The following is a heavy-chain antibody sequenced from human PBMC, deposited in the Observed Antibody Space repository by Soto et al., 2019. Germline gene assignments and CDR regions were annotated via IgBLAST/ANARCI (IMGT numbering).Heavy chain of an antibody. J-gene: IGHJ6*02. CDR2: ISAYNGNT. Sequence: ASVKVSCKASGYTFTSYGISWVRQAPGQGLEWMGWISAYNGNTNYAQKLQGRVTMTTDTSTSTAYMELRSLRSDDTAVYYCAREKQQLVTPYGMDVWGQGTTVTVSS. CDR1: GYTFTSYG. CDR3: AREKQQLVTPYGMDV. D-gene: IGHD6-13*01. V-gene: IGHV1-18*01.